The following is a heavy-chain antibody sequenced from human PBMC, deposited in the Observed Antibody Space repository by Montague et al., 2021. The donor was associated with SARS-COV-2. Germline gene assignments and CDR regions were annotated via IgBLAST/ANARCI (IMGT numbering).Heavy chain of an antibody. CDR3: APLGFDSRSYYTPHNWFDP. CDR1: GISFSTSGVG. V-gene: IGHV2-5*02. D-gene: IGHD3-10*01. Sequence: PALVKPTQTLTLTCTFSGISFSTSGVGVAWIRQPPGKALEWLALIYWDDDERYSPSMRSRLTITKDTSENQVVPRMTNMDPMDTATYYCAPLGFDSRSYYTPHNWFDPWGQGILVTVSS. CDR2: IYWDDDE. J-gene: IGHJ5*02.